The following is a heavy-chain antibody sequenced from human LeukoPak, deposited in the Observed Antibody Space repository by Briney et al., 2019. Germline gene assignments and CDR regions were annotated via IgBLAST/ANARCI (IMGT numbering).Heavy chain of an antibody. Sequence: ASVKVSCKVSGYTLTELSMHWVRQAPGKGLEWMGGFDPEDGETIYVQKFQGRVTMTEDTSTDTAYMELSSLRSEDTAVYYCATLSFGELNYYYGMDVWGQGTTVTVSS. D-gene: IGHD3-10*01. CDR2: FDPEDGET. J-gene: IGHJ6*02. CDR3: ATLSFGELNYYYGMDV. V-gene: IGHV1-24*01. CDR1: GYTLTELS.